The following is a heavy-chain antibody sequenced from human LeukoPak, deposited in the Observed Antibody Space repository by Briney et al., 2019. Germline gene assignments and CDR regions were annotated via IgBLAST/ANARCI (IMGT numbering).Heavy chain of an antibody. CDR2: IYSGGST. Sequence: PGGSLRLSCAASGFNFNSYEMSWVRQAPGKGLEWVSVIYSGGSTYYADSVKGRFTISRDNSKNTLYLQMNSLRAEDTAVYYCARDPGGYSYGAYFDYWGQGTLGTVSS. V-gene: IGHV3-66*02. J-gene: IGHJ4*02. CDR1: GFNFNSYE. CDR3: ARDPGGYSYGAYFDY. D-gene: IGHD5-18*01.